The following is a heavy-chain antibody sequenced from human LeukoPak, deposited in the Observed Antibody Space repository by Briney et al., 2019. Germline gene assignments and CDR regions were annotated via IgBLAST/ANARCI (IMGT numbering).Heavy chain of an antibody. Sequence: SGTLSLTCAVSGGSISSSNWWSWVRQPPGKGLEWIGEIYHSGSTNYNPSLKSRVTISVDTSKNQFSLKLSSVTAADTAVYYCARGGDCSSTSCSLNYWGQGTLVTVSS. V-gene: IGHV4-4*02. CDR3: ARGGDCSSTSCSLNY. J-gene: IGHJ4*02. D-gene: IGHD2-2*01. CDR1: GGSISSSNW. CDR2: IYHSGST.